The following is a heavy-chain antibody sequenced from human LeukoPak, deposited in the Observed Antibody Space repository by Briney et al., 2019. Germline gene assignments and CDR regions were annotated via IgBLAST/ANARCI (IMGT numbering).Heavy chain of an antibody. CDR2: ILPIIGAA. Sequence: SVKVSCKASGDTFSNYAIYWVRQAPGQGLEWVGGILPIIGAAKNGQKLQGRVTFTADESTSTVYMELSSLRSEDTAIYYCARAHFSAYTGSEWGQGTLVTVSS. CDR3: ARAHFSAYTGSE. D-gene: IGHD3-16*01. V-gene: IGHV1-69*13. J-gene: IGHJ4*02. CDR1: GDTFSNYA.